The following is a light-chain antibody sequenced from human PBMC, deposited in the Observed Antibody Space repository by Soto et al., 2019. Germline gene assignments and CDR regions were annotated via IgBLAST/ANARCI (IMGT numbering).Light chain of an antibody. CDR1: SSDVGRYNY. CDR3: SSYTSRSTYV. V-gene: IGLV2-14*01. J-gene: IGLJ1*01. CDR2: DVS. Sequence: QSVLTQPASVSGSPGQSITISCTGTSSDVGRYNYVSWYQQHAGKPHKLMIYDVSNRPSGVSNRFSGSKSGNTASLTISGLQAEDEADYYCSSYTSRSTYVFGTGTKLTVL.